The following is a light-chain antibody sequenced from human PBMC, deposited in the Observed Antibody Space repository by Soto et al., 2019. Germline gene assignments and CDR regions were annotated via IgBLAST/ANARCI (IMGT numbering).Light chain of an antibody. CDR1: QSLLHSNGYNY. J-gene: IGKJ4*01. CDR3: MQALQTPLT. Sequence: DIVMTQSPLSLPVTPGEPASISCRSSQSLLHSNGYNYLDWYLQKPGQSPQVLIYMGSIRASGVPDMFSGSGSGTDFTLKISRVEAEDVGIYYCMQALQTPLTFGGGTKVEIK. V-gene: IGKV2-28*01. CDR2: MGS.